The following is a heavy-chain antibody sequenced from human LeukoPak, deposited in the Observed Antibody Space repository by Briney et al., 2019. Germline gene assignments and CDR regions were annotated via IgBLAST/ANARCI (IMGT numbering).Heavy chain of an antibody. D-gene: IGHD2-2*02. J-gene: IGHJ6*02. V-gene: IGHV5-51*01. CDR1: GYSFTSYW. Sequence: GESLKISCKGSGYSFTSYWIGWVRQMPGKGLEWMGIIYPGDSDTRYSPSFQGQVTISADKSISTAYLQWSSLKASDTAMYYCARLLGYCSSTSCYSYYYGMDVWGQGTTITVSS. CDR2: IYPGDSDT. CDR3: ARLLGYCSSTSCYSYYYGMDV.